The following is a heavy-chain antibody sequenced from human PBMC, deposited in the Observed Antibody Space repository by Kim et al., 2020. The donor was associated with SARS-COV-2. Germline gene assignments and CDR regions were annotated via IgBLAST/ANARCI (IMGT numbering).Heavy chain of an antibody. V-gene: IGHV4-39*07. CDR1: GGSISSSSYY. Sequence: SETLSLTCTVSGGSISSSSYYWGWIRQPPGKGLEWIGSIYYSGSTYYNPSLKSRVTISVDTSKNQFSLKLSSVTAADTAVYYCAKDYGGWENWFDPWGQGTLVTVSS. J-gene: IGHJ5*02. CDR3: AKDYGGWENWFDP. CDR2: IYYSGST. D-gene: IGHD4-17*01.